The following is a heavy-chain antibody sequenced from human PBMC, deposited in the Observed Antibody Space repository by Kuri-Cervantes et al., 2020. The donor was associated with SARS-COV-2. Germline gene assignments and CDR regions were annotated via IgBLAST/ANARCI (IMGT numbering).Heavy chain of an antibody. CDR3: TNLPAAINNYYYYYMDV. J-gene: IGHJ6*03. V-gene: IGHV3-15*01. CDR2: IKSKTDGGTT. Sequence: GGSLRLSCAASGFTFSNAWMSWVRQAPGKGLEWVGRIKSKTDGGTTDYAAPVKGRFTISRDDSKNTLYLQMNSLKTEDTAVYYCTNLPAAINNYYYYYMDVWGKGTTVTVSS. CDR1: GFTFSNAW. D-gene: IGHD2-2*02.